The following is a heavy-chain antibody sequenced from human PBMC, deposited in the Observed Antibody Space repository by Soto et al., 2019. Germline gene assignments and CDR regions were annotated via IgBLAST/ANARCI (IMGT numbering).Heavy chain of an antibody. J-gene: IGHJ5*02. D-gene: IGHD3-16*01. CDR1: GGFLSESY. Sequence: PSETLSLTCAVYGGFLSESYWTWIRQPPGKGLEWIGEINHVGGTNYNPSLKSRVTMSVDTSQNQFSLRLISVTAADTAMCFCVRIRYQLPSSVLWLDPWGQGTPVTSPQ. CDR2: INHVGGT. CDR3: VRIRYQLPSSVLWLDP. V-gene: IGHV4-34*01.